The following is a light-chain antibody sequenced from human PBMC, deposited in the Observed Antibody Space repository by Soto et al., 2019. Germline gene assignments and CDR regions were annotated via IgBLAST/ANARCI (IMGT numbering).Light chain of an antibody. CDR3: QQYNTWPPIT. CDR2: GAS. V-gene: IGKV3-15*01. CDR1: QSVSTN. Sequence: ELVMTQSPATLSVSPGARDTLSCRASQSVSTNLAWYPQKPGQAPRLLIYGASTRATGLPARFSGSGSGTDFTLTISSLQSEDFAVYYCQQYNTWPPITFGQGTRLGIK. J-gene: IGKJ5*01.